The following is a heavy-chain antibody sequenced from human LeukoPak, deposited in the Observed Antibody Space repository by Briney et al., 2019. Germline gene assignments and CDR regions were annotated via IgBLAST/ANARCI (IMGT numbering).Heavy chain of an antibody. CDR3: VRGLYYYGSGSYYDVFDV. D-gene: IGHD3-10*01. V-gene: IGHV1-18*01. Sequence: ASVKVSCKASGYTFSTYGISWVRQAPGQGLEWMGWISAYKGNTYYAQKLQGRVTMTTDTSTSTAYMELRSLRSDDTAIYYCVRGLYYYGSGSYYDVFDVWGQGTMVTVSS. CDR2: ISAYKGNT. J-gene: IGHJ3*01. CDR1: GYTFSTYG.